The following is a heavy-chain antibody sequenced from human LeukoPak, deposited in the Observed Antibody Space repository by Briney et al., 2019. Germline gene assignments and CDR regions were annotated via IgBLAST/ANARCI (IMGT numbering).Heavy chain of an antibody. CDR3: AKELYSSSWSYYFDY. CDR1: GFNFSSYG. V-gene: IGHV3-33*06. D-gene: IGHD6-13*01. CDR2: IWYDGSNK. J-gene: IGHJ4*02. Sequence: GGSLRLSCAASGFNFSSYGMHWVRQAPGKGLEWVAVIWYDGSNKYYADSVKGRFTISRDNSKNTLYLQMNSLRAEDTAVYYCAKELYSSSWSYYFDYWGQGTLVTVSS.